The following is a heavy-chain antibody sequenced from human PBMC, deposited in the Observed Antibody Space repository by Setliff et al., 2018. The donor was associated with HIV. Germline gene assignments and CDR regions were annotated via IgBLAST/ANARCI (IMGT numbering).Heavy chain of an antibody. CDR2: VYPSDGST. CDR1: GYTSTSYY. D-gene: IGHD2-2*02. Sequence: GASVKVSCKASGYTSTSYYMHWVRQAPGQGLEWMGMVYPSDGSTSYAQKFQGRVTMTRDTSTSTIYMELNSLTSEDTAVYYCARDNTAFDIWGQGTMVTVSS. V-gene: IGHV1-46*01. J-gene: IGHJ3*02. CDR3: ARDNTAFDI.